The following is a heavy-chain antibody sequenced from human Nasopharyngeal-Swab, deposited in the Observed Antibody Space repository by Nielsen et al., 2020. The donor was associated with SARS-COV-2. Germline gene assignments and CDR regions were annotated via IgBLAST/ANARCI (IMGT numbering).Heavy chain of an antibody. CDR1: GYTFTSYA. J-gene: IGHJ4*02. CDR2: INAGNGNT. CDR3: ARGDGDSSGWYTNGDYFDY. D-gene: IGHD6-19*01. V-gene: IGHV1-3*01. Sequence: ASVKVSCKASGYTFTSYAMYWVRQAPGQRLEWMGWINAGNGNTKYSQKFQGRVTITRDTSASTAYMELSSLRSEDTAVYYCARGDGDSSGWYTNGDYFDYWGQGTLVTVSS.